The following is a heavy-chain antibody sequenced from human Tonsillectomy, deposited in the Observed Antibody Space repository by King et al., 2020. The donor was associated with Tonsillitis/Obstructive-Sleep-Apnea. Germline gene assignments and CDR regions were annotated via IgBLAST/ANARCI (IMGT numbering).Heavy chain of an antibody. CDR2: INPNSGAA. D-gene: IGHD1-1*01. J-gene: IGHJ4*02. Sequence: VQLVESGAEVKKPGASVKVSCRASGYTFTGYFIHWVRQAPGQGLEWMGQINPNSGAAKYAQKFQGRVTMTRDTSISTASMELSRLTSYETAVYYCARDGNNDPTPFFDYWGQGTLVTASS. CDR1: GYTFTGYF. V-gene: IGHV1-2*06. CDR3: ARDGNNDPTPFFDY.